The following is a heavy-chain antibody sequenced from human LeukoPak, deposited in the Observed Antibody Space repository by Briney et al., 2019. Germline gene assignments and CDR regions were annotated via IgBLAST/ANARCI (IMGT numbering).Heavy chain of an antibody. Sequence: SETLSLTCAVSGGSISSGGYSWSWIRQPPGKGLEWIGYIYHSGSTYYNPSLKSRVTISVDRSKNQFSLKLSSVTAADTAVYYCARGGNCSGGSCYWVYFDYWGQGTLVTVSS. J-gene: IGHJ4*02. CDR3: ARGGNCSGGSCYWVYFDY. CDR1: GGSISSGGYS. CDR2: IYHSGST. V-gene: IGHV4-30-2*01. D-gene: IGHD2-15*01.